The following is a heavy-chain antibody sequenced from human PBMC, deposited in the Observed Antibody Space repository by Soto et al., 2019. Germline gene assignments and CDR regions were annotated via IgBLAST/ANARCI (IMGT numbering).Heavy chain of an antibody. D-gene: IGHD6-6*01. CDR1: GGSVSSGSYY. V-gene: IGHV4-61*01. J-gene: IGHJ6*02. CDR3: AREVEYSSSSGYYYYGMDV. CDR2: IYYSGST. Sequence: SETLSLTCTVSGGSVSSGSYYWSWIRQPPGKGLEWIGYIYYSGSTNYNPSLKSRVTISVDTSKNQFSLKLSSVTAADTAVYYCAREVEYSSSSGYYYYGMDVWGQGTTVTVSS.